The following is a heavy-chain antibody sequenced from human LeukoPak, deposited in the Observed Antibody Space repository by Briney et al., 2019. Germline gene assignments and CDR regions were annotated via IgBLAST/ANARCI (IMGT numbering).Heavy chain of an antibody. D-gene: IGHD5-12*01. Sequence: ASVKVSCKASGYTFTSYGISWVRQAPGQGLGWMGWISAYNGNTNYAQKLQGRVTMTTDTSTSTAYMELRSLRSDDTAVYYCARDRGYSGYDPGGFDYWGQGTLVTVSS. CDR1: GYTFTSYG. CDR3: ARDRGYSGYDPGGFDY. V-gene: IGHV1-18*01. J-gene: IGHJ4*02. CDR2: ISAYNGNT.